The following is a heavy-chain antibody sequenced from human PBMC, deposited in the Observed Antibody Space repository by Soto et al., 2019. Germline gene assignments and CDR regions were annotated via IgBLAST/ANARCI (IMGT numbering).Heavy chain of an antibody. CDR3: ARGGYSSSSVDY. CDR2: IIPIFGTA. CDR1: GYTFTSYG. V-gene: IGHV1-69*13. D-gene: IGHD6-6*01. Sequence: SVKVSCKASGYTFTSYGISWVRQAPGQGLEWMGGIIPIFGTANYAQKFQGRVTITADESTSTAYMELSSLRSEDTAVYYCARGGYSSSSVDYWGQGTLVTVSS. J-gene: IGHJ4*02.